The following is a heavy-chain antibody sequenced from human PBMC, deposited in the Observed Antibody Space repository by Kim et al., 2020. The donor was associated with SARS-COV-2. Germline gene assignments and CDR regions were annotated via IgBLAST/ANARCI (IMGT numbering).Heavy chain of an antibody. CDR2: IYSGGST. J-gene: IGHJ4*02. V-gene: IGHV3-53*01. CDR3: ARDRGNWNDGGALFDY. CDR1: GFTVSSSY. D-gene: IGHD1-1*01. Sequence: GGSLRLSCAASGFTVSSSYMSWVRQAPGKGLEWVSVIYSGGSTYYADSVKGRFTISRDNSKNTLYLQMNSLRAEDTAVYYCARDRGNWNDGGALFDYWGQGILVTVSS.